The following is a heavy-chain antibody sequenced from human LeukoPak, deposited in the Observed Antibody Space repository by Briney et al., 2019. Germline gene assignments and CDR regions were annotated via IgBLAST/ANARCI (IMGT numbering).Heavy chain of an antibody. V-gene: IGHV3-23*01. D-gene: IGHD3-22*01. J-gene: IGHJ4*02. CDR2: ISGTGGGT. CDR3: AKDLAYYSDSSGYSGYLDY. Sequence: GGSLRLSCAASGFPFSNYWMSWVRQAPGMGVEWVSAISGTGGGTYYADSVKGRFTVSRDNSKNTVYLQMNSLRAEDTAVYYCAKDLAYYSDSSGYSGYLDYWGQGTLVTVSS. CDR1: GFPFSNYW.